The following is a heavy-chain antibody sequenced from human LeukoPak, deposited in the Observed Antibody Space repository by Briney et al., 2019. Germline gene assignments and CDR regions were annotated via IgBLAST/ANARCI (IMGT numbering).Heavy chain of an antibody. CDR3: AELGITMIGGV. J-gene: IGHJ6*04. Sequence: GGSLRLSCAASGFTFSSYEMNWVRQAPGKGLEWVSYISSSGSTIYYADSVKGGFTISRDNAKNSLYLQMNSLRAEDTAVYYCAELGITMIGGVWGKGTTVTISS. CDR2: ISSSGSTI. CDR1: GFTFSSYE. D-gene: IGHD3-10*02. V-gene: IGHV3-48*03.